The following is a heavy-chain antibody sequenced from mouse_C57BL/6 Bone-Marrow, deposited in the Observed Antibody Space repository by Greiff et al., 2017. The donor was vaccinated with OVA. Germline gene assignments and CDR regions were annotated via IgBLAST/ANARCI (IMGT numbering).Heavy chain of an antibody. D-gene: IGHD1-1*01. J-gene: IGHJ1*03. CDR3: ARRHYGKDLLVWYFDV. V-gene: IGHV5-9*01. CDR1: GFTFSSYT. Sequence: EVQGVESGGGLVKPGGSLKLSCAASGFTFSSYTMSWVRQTPEKRLEWVATISGGGGNTYYPDSVKGRFTISRDNAKNTLYLQMSSLRSEDTALYYWARRHYGKDLLVWYFDVWGTGTTVTVSS. CDR2: ISGGGGNT.